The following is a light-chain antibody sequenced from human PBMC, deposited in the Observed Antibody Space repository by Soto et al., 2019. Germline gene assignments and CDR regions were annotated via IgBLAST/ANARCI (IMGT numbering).Light chain of an antibody. CDR2: GAS. V-gene: IGKV3-15*01. CDR1: QSVDIS. Sequence: DIVMTQSPATLSVSPGERATLSYRASQSVDISLAWYQQKPGQAPRLLIYGASTRATGIPARFSGSGSGTEFTLTISSLQSEDFAVYFCQQYHKWPPYTFGQGTKLEIK. J-gene: IGKJ2*01. CDR3: QQYHKWPPYT.